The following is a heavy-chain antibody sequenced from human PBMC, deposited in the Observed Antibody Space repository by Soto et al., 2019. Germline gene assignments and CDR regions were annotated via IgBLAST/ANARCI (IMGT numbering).Heavy chain of an antibody. CDR2: ISYDGSNK. CDR1: GFTFSSYA. V-gene: IGHV3-30-3*01. Sequence: QVQLVESGGGVVQPGRSLRLSCAASGFTFSSYAMHWVRQAPGKGLEWVAVISYDGSNKYYADSVKGRFTISRDNSKNTLYLQMNSLRAEDTAVYYCARDRDRGYSYGWYFDLWGRGTLVTVSS. D-gene: IGHD5-18*01. J-gene: IGHJ2*01. CDR3: ARDRDRGYSYGWYFDL.